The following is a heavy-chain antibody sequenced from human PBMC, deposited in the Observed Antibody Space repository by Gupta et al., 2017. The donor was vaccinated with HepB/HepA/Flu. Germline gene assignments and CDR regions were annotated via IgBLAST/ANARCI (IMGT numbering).Heavy chain of an antibody. J-gene: IGHJ5*02. CDR1: GDSISSHY. D-gene: IGHD3-10*01. Sequence: QVQLQESGPGLVKPSETLSLTCSVSGDSISSHYWSWIRKPPGKGLEWIGHIFHSGKTNYNPSLSSRVSISVDTSKKNFSLTLSSVTAADTAVYYCARLAYASVMGSWFAPWGRGTQVTVSS. CDR2: IFHSGKT. CDR3: ARLAYASVMGSWFAP. V-gene: IGHV4-4*08.